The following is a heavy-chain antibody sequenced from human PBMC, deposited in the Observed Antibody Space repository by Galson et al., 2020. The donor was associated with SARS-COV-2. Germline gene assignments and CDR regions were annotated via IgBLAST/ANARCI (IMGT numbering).Heavy chain of an antibody. J-gene: IGHJ4*02. Sequence: ASVKVTCKASGYTFTSYGSSWVRQAPAQGREWMGCISAYNGNTNYAQKLHGRVTMTTDTSTSTAYMELRSLRSDDTAVYYCARGNYGEPHYFDYWGQGTLVTVSS. D-gene: IGHD4-17*01. CDR3: ARGNYGEPHYFDY. CDR1: GYTFTSYG. V-gene: IGHV1-18*01. CDR2: ISAYNGNT.